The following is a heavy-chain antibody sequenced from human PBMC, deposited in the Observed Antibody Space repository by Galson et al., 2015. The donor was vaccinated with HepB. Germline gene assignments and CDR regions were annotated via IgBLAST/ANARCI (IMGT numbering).Heavy chain of an antibody. Sequence: SLRLSCAASGFTFSNYAMGWVRQAPGKGLEWVSAMSVSGGSTYYADSVKGRFTISRDNSKNTLYLQMNSLRAEDTAVYYCATRNSCSTRPEHRGQGTPVTVSS. CDR2: MSVSGGST. D-gene: IGHD1-14*01. V-gene: IGHV3-23*01. J-gene: IGHJ4*02. CDR3: ATRNSCSTRPEH. CDR1: GFTFSNYA.